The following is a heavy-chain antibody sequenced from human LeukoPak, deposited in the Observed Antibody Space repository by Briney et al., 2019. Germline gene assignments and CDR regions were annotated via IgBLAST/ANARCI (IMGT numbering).Heavy chain of an antibody. CDR3: ARVTRAAATIYYYYYYMDV. Sequence: SETLSLTCTVSGGSISSYYWSWIRQPPGKGLEWIGYIYTSGSTNYNPSLKSRVTISVDTSKNQFSLKLSSVTAADTAVYYCARVTRAAATIYYYYYYMDVWGKGTTVTASS. CDR2: IYTSGST. V-gene: IGHV4-4*09. J-gene: IGHJ6*03. CDR1: GGSISSYY. D-gene: IGHD6-25*01.